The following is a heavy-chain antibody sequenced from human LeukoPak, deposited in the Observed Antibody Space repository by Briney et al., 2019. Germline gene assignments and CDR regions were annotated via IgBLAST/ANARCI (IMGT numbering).Heavy chain of an antibody. Sequence: GGPLRLSCIGSGFTFGDHAMSWVRQAPGKGLEWVGFIRSKAYRGTIEYAAALKGRFTISRDDSASIVYLQMNSLKIEDTAVYYCARGPIQLWIHNAMDVWGQGTTVTVS. CDR1: GFTFGDHA. V-gene: IGHV3-49*04. J-gene: IGHJ6*02. CDR2: IRSKAYRGTI. D-gene: IGHD1-1*01. CDR3: ARGPIQLWIHNAMDV.